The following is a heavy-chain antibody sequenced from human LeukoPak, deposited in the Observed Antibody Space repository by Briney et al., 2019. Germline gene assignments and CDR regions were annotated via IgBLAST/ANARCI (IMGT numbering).Heavy chain of an antibody. V-gene: IGHV4-59*01. CDR1: GGSISSYY. J-gene: IGHJ4*02. Sequence: SETLSLTCTVSGGSISSYYWSWIRQPPGKGLEWIGYISYSGSTNYNPSLKSRVTISVDTSKNQFSLKLSSVTAADTAVYYCARARGSGYPDYWGQGTLVPVSS. CDR2: ISYSGST. D-gene: IGHD3-3*01. CDR3: ARARGSGYPDY.